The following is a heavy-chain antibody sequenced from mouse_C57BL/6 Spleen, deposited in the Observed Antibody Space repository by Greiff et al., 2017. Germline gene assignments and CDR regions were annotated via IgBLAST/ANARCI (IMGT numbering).Heavy chain of an antibody. J-gene: IGHJ2*01. D-gene: IGHD2-1*01. V-gene: IGHV6-6*01. CDR2: IRNKANNHAT. Sequence: EVKLMESGGGLVQPGGSMKLSCAASGFTFSDAWMDWVRQSPEKGLEWVAEIRNKANNHATYYAESVKGRFTISRDDSKSSVYLQMNSLRAEDTGIYYCTRVGYYGNLYYFDYWGQGTTLTVSS. CDR1: GFTFSDAW. CDR3: TRVGYYGNLYYFDY.